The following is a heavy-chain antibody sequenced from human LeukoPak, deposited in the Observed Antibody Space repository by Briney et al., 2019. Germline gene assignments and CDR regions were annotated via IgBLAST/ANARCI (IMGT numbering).Heavy chain of an antibody. D-gene: IGHD6-19*01. CDR1: GGTFSSYA. J-gene: IGHJ4*02. Sequence: SVKVSCKASGGTFSSYAISWVPQAPGQGLEWMGRIIPILGIANYAQKFQGRVTVTADKSTSTAYMELSSLRSEDTAVYYCARGSYSGWNFDYWGQGTLVTVSS. V-gene: IGHV1-69*04. CDR2: IIPILGIA. CDR3: ARGSYSGWNFDY.